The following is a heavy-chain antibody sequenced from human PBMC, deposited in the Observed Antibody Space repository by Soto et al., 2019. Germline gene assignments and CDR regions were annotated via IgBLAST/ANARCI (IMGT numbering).Heavy chain of an antibody. J-gene: IGHJ4*01. CDR2: TYYRSKWYY. Sequence: QVQLQQSGPGLVKPSQTLSLTCAITGDSVSSNSAGWSWVRQSPSRGLGWLGRTYYRSKWYYEYAESVRGRITFNPDTSKNQSSLQLNSVTPEDTAVYFCARGEQYSGRIFDYWGQGTLVTVSS. CDR3: ARGEQYSGRIFDY. D-gene: IGHD1-26*01. V-gene: IGHV6-1*01. CDR1: GDSVSSNSAG.